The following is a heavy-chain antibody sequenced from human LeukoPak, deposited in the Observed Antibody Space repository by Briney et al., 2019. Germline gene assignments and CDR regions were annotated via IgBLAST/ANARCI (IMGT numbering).Heavy chain of an antibody. Sequence: ASVKVSCKASGYTFTDYCMHWVRQAPGQGFEWMGWINPNDGDTNYAQKFQGRVTMIRDTSISTAHMEVSRLRSDDTAVYYCARANFLYCSSSTCLFDYWGQGTLVTVSS. D-gene: IGHD2-2*01. J-gene: IGHJ4*02. CDR1: GYTFTDYC. CDR3: ARANFLYCSSSTCLFDY. V-gene: IGHV1-2*02. CDR2: INPNDGDT.